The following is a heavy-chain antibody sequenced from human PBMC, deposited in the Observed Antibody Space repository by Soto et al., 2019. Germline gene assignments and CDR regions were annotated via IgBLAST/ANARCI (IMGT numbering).Heavy chain of an antibody. D-gene: IGHD3-3*01. CDR1: GFTFNTYS. CDR2: ISGNGGST. Sequence: PRLSCAGSGFTFNTYSMSWVLQAPGKGLQWVSGISGNGGSTCYADSVRGRSTIHRDNSKNTLFLQMNSLRAEDTAVYYCAQYSAREGTYGFYYINYWRQVALVTVSS. J-gene: IGHJ4*02. CDR3: AQYSAREGTYGFYYINY. V-gene: IGHV3-23*01.